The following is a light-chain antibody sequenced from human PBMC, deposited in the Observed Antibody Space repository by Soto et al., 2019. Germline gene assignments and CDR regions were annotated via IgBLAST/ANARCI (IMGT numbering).Light chain of an antibody. CDR3: SSYTSGSTYV. CDR1: SSDVGGYNY. Sequence: QSALTQSASVSGSPGQSITISCTGTSSDVGGYNYVSWYQQHPGKAPKLIIYEVSNRPSGVSNRFSGSKSGNTASLTISGLQAEDEADYYCSSYTSGSTYVFGTGTKVTVL. V-gene: IGLV2-14*01. CDR2: EVS. J-gene: IGLJ1*01.